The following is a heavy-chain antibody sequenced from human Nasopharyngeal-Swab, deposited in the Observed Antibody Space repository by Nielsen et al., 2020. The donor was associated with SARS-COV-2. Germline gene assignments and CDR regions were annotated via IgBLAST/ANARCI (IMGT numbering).Heavy chain of an antibody. V-gene: IGHV3-23*01. CDR1: GYSFRTYG. D-gene: IGHD2/OR15-2a*01. Sequence: GGSLRLSCVASGYSFRTYGMSWVRQAPGKGLEWVAAISGSGDICGSGGSTYYADSVKGRFTISRDNSKNTLSLQMNGLGAEDTAVYYCAKDLRGPYFFWGQGTLVTVSS. J-gene: IGHJ4*02. CDR3: AKDLRGPYFF. CDR2: ISGSGDICGSGGST.